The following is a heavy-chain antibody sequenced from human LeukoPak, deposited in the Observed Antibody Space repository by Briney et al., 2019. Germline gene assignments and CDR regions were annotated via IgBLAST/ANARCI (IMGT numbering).Heavy chain of an antibody. Sequence: GGSLRLSCAASGFTFSDHYVDWVRQVPGKGLEWVGRIRNKAKSYTTEYAASVRGRFTISRDDSKNALFLQMNSLKTEDTAVYYCARGAYCTGNDCYRYVGVWGPGTTVTVSS. D-gene: IGHD2-8*02. CDR3: ARGAYCTGNDCYRYVGV. CDR2: IRNKAKSYTT. V-gene: IGHV3-72*01. J-gene: IGHJ6*02. CDR1: GFTFSDHY.